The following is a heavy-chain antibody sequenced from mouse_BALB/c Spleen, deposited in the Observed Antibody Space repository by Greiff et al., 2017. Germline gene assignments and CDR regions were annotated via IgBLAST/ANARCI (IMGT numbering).Heavy chain of an antibody. D-gene: IGHD2-14*01. CDR2: IWSGGST. CDR3: ARKDYRYQDDAMDY. V-gene: IGHV2-2*02. Sequence: VQLQQSGPGLVQPSQSLSITCTVSGFSLTSYGVHWVRQSPGKGLEWLGVIWSGGSTDYNAAFISRLSISKDNSKSQVFFKMNSLQANDTAIYYCARKDYRYQDDAMDYWGQGTSVTVSS. CDR1: GFSLTSYG. J-gene: IGHJ4*01.